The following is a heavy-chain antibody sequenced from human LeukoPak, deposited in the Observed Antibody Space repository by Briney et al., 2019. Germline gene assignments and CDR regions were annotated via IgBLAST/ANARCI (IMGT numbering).Heavy chain of an antibody. CDR1: GFTFSSYG. Sequence: GGSLRLSCAASGFTFSSYGMHWVRQAPGKGLEWVAVISYDGTIEFYADSLKGRFTISRDNSKNTLYLQMNSLRADDTAVYYCAKTTDLAVTRGGEFDYWGQGTLVTVSS. D-gene: IGHD3-16*01. V-gene: IGHV3-30*18. CDR3: AKTTDLAVTRGGEFDY. J-gene: IGHJ4*02. CDR2: ISYDGTIE.